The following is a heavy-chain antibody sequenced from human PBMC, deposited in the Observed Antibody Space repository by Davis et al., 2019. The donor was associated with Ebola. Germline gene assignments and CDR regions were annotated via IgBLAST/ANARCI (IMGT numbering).Heavy chain of an antibody. J-gene: IGHJ6*02. Sequence: PSETLSLTCAVYGGSFSGYYWSWIRQPPGQGLEWIGEINHSGSTNYNPSLKSRVTISVDTSKNQFSLKLSSVTAADTAVYYCARYPPNYGMDVWGQGTTVTVSS. CDR3: ARYPPNYGMDV. CDR1: GGSFSGYY. CDR2: INHSGST. V-gene: IGHV4-34*01.